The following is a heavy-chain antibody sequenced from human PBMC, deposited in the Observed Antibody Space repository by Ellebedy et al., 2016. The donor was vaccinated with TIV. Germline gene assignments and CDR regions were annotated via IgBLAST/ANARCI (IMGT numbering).Heavy chain of an antibody. J-gene: IGHJ4*02. Sequence: GESLKISXAASGFTVGNNYMSWVRQAPGKGLEWVSLIYSGGGTSYADSVKGRFTISRDSSKNTLYLQMNSLRAEDTAVYYCARQVLKAGQGIAAVGFNDWGQGTLVTVSS. CDR3: ARQVLKAGQGIAAVGFND. CDR2: IYSGGGT. CDR1: GFTVGNNY. D-gene: IGHD6-13*01. V-gene: IGHV3-53*01.